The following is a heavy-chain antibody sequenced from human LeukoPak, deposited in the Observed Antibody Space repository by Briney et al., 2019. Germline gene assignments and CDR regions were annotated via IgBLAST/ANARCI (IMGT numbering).Heavy chain of an antibody. CDR3: VPSPSPYYYDSGGPTY. J-gene: IGHJ4*02. CDR2: ISGSGGST. Sequence: PGGSLRLSCAASGFTFSSYAMSWVRQAPGKGLEWVSAISGSGGSTYYADSVKGRFTISRDNSKNTLYLQMNSLRAEDAAVYYCVPSPSPYYYDSGGPTYWGQGTLVTVSS. V-gene: IGHV3-23*01. D-gene: IGHD3-22*01. CDR1: GFTFSSYA.